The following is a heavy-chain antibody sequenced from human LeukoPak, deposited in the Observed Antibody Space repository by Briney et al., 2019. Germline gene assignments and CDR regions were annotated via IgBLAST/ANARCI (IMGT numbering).Heavy chain of an antibody. J-gene: IGHJ3*02. Sequence: SETLSLTCTVSGGSISRYYWSWIRQPPGKGLEWIGYIYYSGSTNYNPSLKSRVTISVDTSKNQFSLKLSSVTAADTAVYYCARHILNWDAFDIWGQGTMVTVSS. CDR2: IYYSGST. D-gene: IGHD3-9*01. V-gene: IGHV4-59*08. CDR1: GGSISRYY. CDR3: ARHILNWDAFDI.